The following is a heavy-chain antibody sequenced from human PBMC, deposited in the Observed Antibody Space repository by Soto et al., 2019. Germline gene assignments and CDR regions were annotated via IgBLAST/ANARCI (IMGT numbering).Heavy chain of an antibody. V-gene: IGHV4-39*01. Sequence: SETLSGTCVVSGGSLSSSRYYWGWIRQPPGKGLEWIGSIYYSGSTYYNPSLKSRVTISVDTSKNQFSLKLSSVTAADTAVYYCARQLDYYDSSGYAFDIWGQGTMVTVSS. J-gene: IGHJ3*02. D-gene: IGHD3-22*01. CDR2: IYYSGST. CDR3: ARQLDYYDSSGYAFDI. CDR1: GGSLSSSRYY.